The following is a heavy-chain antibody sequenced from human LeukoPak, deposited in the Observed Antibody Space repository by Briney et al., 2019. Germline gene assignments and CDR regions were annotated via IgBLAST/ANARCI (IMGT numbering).Heavy chain of an antibody. Sequence: ASVKVSCKASGYTFTSYGISWVRQAPGQGLEWMGWISAYNGNTNYAQKLQGRVTMTTDTSTSTAYMELRSLRSDDTAVYYCARVPVAYYDFWSGYGAPDYWGQGTLVTVSS. V-gene: IGHV1-18*01. CDR3: ARVPVAYYDFWSGYGAPDY. J-gene: IGHJ4*02. D-gene: IGHD3-3*01. CDR2: ISAYNGNT. CDR1: GYTFTSYG.